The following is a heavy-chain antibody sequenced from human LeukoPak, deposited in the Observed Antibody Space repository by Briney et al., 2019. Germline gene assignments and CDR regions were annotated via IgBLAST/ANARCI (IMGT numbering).Heavy chain of an antibody. Sequence: PGRSLRLSCAASGFTFSSYAMHWVRQAPGKGLEWVAVISYDGSNKYYADSVKGRFTISRDNSKNTLYLQMNSLRAEDTAVYYCARENVIGPNFDYWGQGTLVTVSS. CDR2: ISYDGSNK. J-gene: IGHJ4*02. CDR1: GFTFSSYA. D-gene: IGHD3-10*01. V-gene: IGHV3-30-3*01. CDR3: ARENVIGPNFDY.